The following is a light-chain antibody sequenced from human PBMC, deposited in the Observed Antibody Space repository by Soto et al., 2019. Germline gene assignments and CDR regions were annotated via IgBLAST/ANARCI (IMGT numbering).Light chain of an antibody. CDR3: QQYNSYSRK. V-gene: IGKV1-5*02. J-gene: IGKJ1*01. CDR2: DAS. CDR1: QSISSW. Sequence: DIQMTHSPSTLSASVGVRVTIIFRASQSISSWLAWYQQKPGKAPKLLIYDASSLESGGPSRFSGSGSGTEFILTISSLQPDDFATYYCQQYNSYSRKFGQGTKVDIK.